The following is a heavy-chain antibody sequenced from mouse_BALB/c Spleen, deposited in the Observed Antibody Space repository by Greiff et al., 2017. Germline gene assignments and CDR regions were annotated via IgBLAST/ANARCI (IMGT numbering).Heavy chain of an antibody. Sequence: EVKVVESGGGLVQPGGSLKLSCAASGFTFSSYTMSWVRQTPEKRLEWVAYISNGGGSTYYPDTVKGRFTISRDNAKNTLYLQRSSLKSEDTAMYYCARHSYVYDVIYAMDYWGQGTSVTVSS. CDR2: ISNGGGST. J-gene: IGHJ4*01. CDR3: ARHSYVYDVIYAMDY. V-gene: IGHV5-12-2*01. CDR1: GFTFSSYT. D-gene: IGHD2-2*01.